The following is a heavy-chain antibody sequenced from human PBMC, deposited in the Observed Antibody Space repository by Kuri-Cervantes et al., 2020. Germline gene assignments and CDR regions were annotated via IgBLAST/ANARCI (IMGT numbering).Heavy chain of an antibody. CDR3: ARLADTIFGVADY. D-gene: IGHD3-3*01. V-gene: IGHV5-51*01. J-gene: IGHJ4*02. CDR2: IYPGDSDT. CDR1: GYSFSNYW. Sequence: GGSLRLSCKGSGYSFSNYWIAWVRQMPGKGLEWMGTIYPGDSDTRYSPSFQGQVTVSADKSIYTAYLQWSSLKASDTAMYYCARLADTIFGVADYWGQGTLVTVSS.